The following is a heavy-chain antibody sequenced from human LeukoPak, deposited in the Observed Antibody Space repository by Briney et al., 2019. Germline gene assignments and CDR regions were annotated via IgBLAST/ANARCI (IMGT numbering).Heavy chain of an antibody. V-gene: IGHV3-73*01. Sequence: GGSLRLSCAASGFTFSGSAIHWVRQASGKGLEWVGQIRSEAKSYATAYAASLKGRFTISRDDSKNTAYLQMNSLRAEDTAVYYCARDPEDYYDSSAYYDGFDMWGQGTMVTVSS. CDR3: ARDPEDYYDSSAYYDGFDM. CDR2: IRSEAKSYAT. D-gene: IGHD3-22*01. CDR1: GFTFSGSA. J-gene: IGHJ3*02.